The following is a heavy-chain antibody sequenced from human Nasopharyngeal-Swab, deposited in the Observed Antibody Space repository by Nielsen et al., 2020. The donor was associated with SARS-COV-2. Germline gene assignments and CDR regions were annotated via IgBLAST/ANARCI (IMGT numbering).Heavy chain of an antibody. J-gene: IGHJ6*02. Sequence: ASVNSCKASGYTFTSYYMHWVRQAPGQGLEWMGIINPSGGSTSYAQKFQGRVTMTRDTSTSTVYMELSSLRSEDTAVYYCAREGGGEQGYSSGWHVIFTSNYYYYGMDVWGQGTTATVSS. CDR2: INPSGGST. D-gene: IGHD6-19*01. V-gene: IGHV1-46*01. CDR3: AREGGGEQGYSSGWHVIFTSNYYYYGMDV. CDR1: GYTFTSYY.